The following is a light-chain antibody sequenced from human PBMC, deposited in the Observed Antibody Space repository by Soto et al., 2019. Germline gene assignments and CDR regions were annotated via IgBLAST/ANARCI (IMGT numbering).Light chain of an antibody. CDR3: QQSADTPGT. CDR1: QKMKTW. V-gene: IGKV1-39*01. CDR2: AAS. J-gene: IGKJ1*01. Sequence: TITWRESQKMKTWLNWYQQRPGKAPKLLIYAASSLHSGVPSRFSGSGTGTHFALALSSLLPDDLPIRSRQQSADTPGTFAQGTKVDIK.